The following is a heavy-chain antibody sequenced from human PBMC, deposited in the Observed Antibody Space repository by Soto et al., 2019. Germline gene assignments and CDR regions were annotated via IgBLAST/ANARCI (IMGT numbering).Heavy chain of an antibody. D-gene: IGHD5-18*01. CDR2: INTGNGNT. CDR1: GYTFTLYT. CDR3: AKLGGGYIFGPYLDY. Sequence: GASVKVSCKTSGYTFTLYTIHWVRQAPGQRLEWMGWINTGNGNTKYSQRFQGRVTMSRDTSTSTAYMDLSSLTSEDTAVYYCAKLGGGYIFGPYLDYWGQGTLVTVSS. V-gene: IGHV1-3*04. J-gene: IGHJ4*02.